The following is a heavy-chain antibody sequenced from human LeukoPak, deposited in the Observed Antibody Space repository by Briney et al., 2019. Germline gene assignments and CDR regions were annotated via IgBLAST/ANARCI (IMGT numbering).Heavy chain of an antibody. CDR1: GFTFSSYA. CDR3: AKIQYCSSTSCEEGDY. CDR2: ISGSGGGT. Sequence: PGGSLRLSCVASGFTFSSYAMNWVRQAPGKGLEWVSVISGSGGGTYYADSVKGRFTISRDNSKNTLCLQMNSLRAEDTAVYYCAKIQYCSSTSCEEGDYWGQGTLVTVSS. J-gene: IGHJ4*02. D-gene: IGHD2-2*01. V-gene: IGHV3-23*01.